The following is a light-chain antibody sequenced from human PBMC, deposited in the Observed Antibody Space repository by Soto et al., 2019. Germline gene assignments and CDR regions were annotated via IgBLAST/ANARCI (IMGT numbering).Light chain of an antibody. Sequence: QSALTQPASISGSPGQSITISCTGSNSDIGSYDFVAWYQQLPGRSPRLIIYGVTNRPSGVSDRFSGSKSGNTASLTISGLLEDDEADYYCSSYTDRNTLVAFGGGTKLTVL. V-gene: IGLV2-14*03. CDR3: SSYTDRNTLVA. J-gene: IGLJ2*01. CDR1: NSDIGSYDF. CDR2: GVT.